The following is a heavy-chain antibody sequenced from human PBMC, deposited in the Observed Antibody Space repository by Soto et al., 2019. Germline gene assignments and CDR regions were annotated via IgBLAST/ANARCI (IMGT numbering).Heavy chain of an antibody. CDR1: GFSFSNYG. Sequence: GGSLRLSCAASGFSFSNYGMNWVRQAPGKGLEWVATIWNGGRCYADSVKGRFTISGDTSKNTLDLQMNSLRAEDTAVYYCARGIVVVPAAMKYYYYYYMDVWGKGTTVTVSS. CDR3: ARGIVVVPAAMKYYYYYYMDV. CDR2: IWNGGR. J-gene: IGHJ6*03. V-gene: IGHV3-33*01. D-gene: IGHD2-2*01.